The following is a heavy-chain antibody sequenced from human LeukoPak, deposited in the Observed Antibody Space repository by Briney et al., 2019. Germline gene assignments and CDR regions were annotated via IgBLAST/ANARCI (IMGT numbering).Heavy chain of an antibody. V-gene: IGHV3-48*01. CDR2: ISSGSSTI. Sequence: PRGSLRLSCAASGFTFSRYSMNWVRQAPGKGLEWVSYISSGSSTIHYADSVKGRSTISRDNAKNSMYLQMNSLRAEDTAVYYCAREFGLITSHWGQGTLVTVSS. D-gene: IGHD3/OR15-3a*01. J-gene: IGHJ1*01. CDR1: GFTFSRYS. CDR3: AREFGLITSH.